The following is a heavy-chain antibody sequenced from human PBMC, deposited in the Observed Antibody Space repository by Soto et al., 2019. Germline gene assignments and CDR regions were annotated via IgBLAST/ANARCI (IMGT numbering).Heavy chain of an antibody. J-gene: IGHJ4*02. CDR2: IYGGGAI. V-gene: IGHV3-53*01. D-gene: IGHD1-26*01. CDR3: ATGRTEGHYFNH. Sequence: PGGSLRLSCAVSGFTVSSKYMSWVRQAPGKGLEWVALIYGGGAIYYADSVKGRLTISRDNSKNTLYLQMNSLRSEDTAVYYCATGRTEGHYFNHWGQGTLVTVSS. CDR1: GFTVSSKY.